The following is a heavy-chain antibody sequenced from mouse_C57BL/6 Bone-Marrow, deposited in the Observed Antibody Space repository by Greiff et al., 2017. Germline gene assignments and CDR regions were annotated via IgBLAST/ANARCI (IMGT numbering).Heavy chain of an antibody. CDR2: IDPANGNT. CDR1: GFTIKNTY. CDR3: ARGDHWYVDV. J-gene: IGHJ1*03. V-gene: IGHV14-3*01. Sequence: EVQLQQSVAELVRPGASVKLSCTASGFTIKNTYMHWVKQRPEQGLEWIGRIDPANGNTKYAPKFKGKATITADTSSNTAYLQLSSLTSEDTAIYYCARGDHWYVDVWGTGTTVTVSS.